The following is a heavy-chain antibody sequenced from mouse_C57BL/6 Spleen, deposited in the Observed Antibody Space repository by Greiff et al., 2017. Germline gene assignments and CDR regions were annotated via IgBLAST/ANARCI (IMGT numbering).Heavy chain of an antibody. CDR1: GYSITSGYY. J-gene: IGHJ1*03. CDR3: ARSPGYWYFDV. V-gene: IGHV3-6*01. Sequence: EVQRVESGPGLVKPSQSLSLTCSVTGYSITSGYYWNWIRQFPGNKLEWMGYISYDGSNNYNPSLKNRISITRDTSKNQFFLKLNSVTTEDTATXYCARSPGYWYFDVWGTGTTVTVSS. CDR2: ISYDGSN.